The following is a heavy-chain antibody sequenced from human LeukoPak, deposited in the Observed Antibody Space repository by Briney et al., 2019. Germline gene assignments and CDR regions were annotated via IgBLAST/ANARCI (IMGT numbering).Heavy chain of an antibody. D-gene: IGHD4-17*01. J-gene: IGHJ4*02. CDR3: ATFSNYGDFFDF. CDR2: IYPDDSDI. Sequence: GESLKISCQGSGYSFSSRWIALVRQMPGKGLEWMGIIYPDDSDIRYNPSFQGQVTMSADKSVNVAYLQWSSLKASDTAMYYCATFSNYGDFFDFWGQGTLVTVSS. CDR1: GYSFSSRW. V-gene: IGHV5-51*01.